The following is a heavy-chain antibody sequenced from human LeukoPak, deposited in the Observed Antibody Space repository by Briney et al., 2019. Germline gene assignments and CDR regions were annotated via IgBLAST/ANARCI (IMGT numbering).Heavy chain of an antibody. CDR3: ARDGCSSTSCYRDNWFDP. J-gene: IGHJ5*02. D-gene: IGHD2-2*01. CDR2: IIPIFGTA. CDR1: GGTFISYA. V-gene: IGHV1-69*05. Sequence: ASVKVSCKASGGTFISYAISWVRQAPGQGREWMGGIIPIFGTANYAQKFQGRVTITTDESTSTAYMELSSLRSEDTAVYYCARDGCSSTSCYRDNWFDPWGQGTLVTVSS.